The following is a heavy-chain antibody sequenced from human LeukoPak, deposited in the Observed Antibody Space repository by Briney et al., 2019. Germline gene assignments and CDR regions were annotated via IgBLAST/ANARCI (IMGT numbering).Heavy chain of an antibody. V-gene: IGHV1-69*05. CDR2: IIPIFGIA. CDR1: GGTFSSYA. D-gene: IGHD2-21*02. Sequence: GSSVKVSCKASGGTFSSYAISWVRQAPGQGLEWMGGIIPIFGIANYAQKFQGRVTITTDESTSTAYMELSSLRSEDTAVYYCASAYCGGDCYSGGNWFDPWGQGTLVTVSS. J-gene: IGHJ5*02. CDR3: ASAYCGGDCYSGGNWFDP.